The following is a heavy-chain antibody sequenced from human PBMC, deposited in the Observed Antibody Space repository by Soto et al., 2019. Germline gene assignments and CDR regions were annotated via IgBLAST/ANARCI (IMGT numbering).Heavy chain of an antibody. Sequence: ASVKVSCKASGYTFTGYYMHWVRQAPGQGLEWMGWINPNSGGTNYAQKFQGRVTMTRDTSISTAYMELSRLRSDDTAVYYCARESCHCSSTSCLNWFDPWGQGTLVTVSS. D-gene: IGHD2-2*01. CDR1: GYTFTGYY. CDR2: INPNSGGT. CDR3: ARESCHCSSTSCLNWFDP. J-gene: IGHJ5*02. V-gene: IGHV1-2*02.